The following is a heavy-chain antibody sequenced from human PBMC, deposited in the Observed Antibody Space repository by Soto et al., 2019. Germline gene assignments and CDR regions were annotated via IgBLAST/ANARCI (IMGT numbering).Heavy chain of an antibody. D-gene: IGHD3-10*01. J-gene: IGHJ6*02. Sequence: SETLSLTCAVYGGSFSGYYWSWIRQPPGKGLEWIGEINHSGSTNYNPSLKSRVTISVDTSKNQFSLKLSSVAAADTAVYYCASARKGVGTGFSYGMDVWGHGTMVTVSS. CDR1: GGSFSGYY. V-gene: IGHV4-34*01. CDR2: INHSGST. CDR3: ASARKGVGTGFSYGMDV.